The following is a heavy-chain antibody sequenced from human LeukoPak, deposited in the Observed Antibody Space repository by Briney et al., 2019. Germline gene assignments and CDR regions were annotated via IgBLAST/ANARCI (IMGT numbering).Heavy chain of an antibody. CDR3: ARDRSGSGSYYVTLDY. Sequence: GGSLRLSCAASGFTFSSYAMHWVRQAPGKGLEWVAVISYDGSNKYYADSVKGRFTISRDNSENTLYLQMNSLRAEDTAVYYCARDRSGSGSYYVTLDYWGQGTLVTVSS. V-gene: IGHV3-30-3*01. CDR2: ISYDGSNK. D-gene: IGHD1-26*01. CDR1: GFTFSSYA. J-gene: IGHJ4*02.